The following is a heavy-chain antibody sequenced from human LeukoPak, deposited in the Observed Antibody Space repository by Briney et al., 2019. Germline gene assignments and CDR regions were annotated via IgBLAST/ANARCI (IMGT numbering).Heavy chain of an antibody. CDR3: ARDPYGSGSANDY. Sequence: GASVKVSCKTSRYTFTGYYMHWVRQAPGQGLEWMGWINPNSGGTNYAQKFQGRVTMTRDTSISTAYMELSRLRSDDTAVYYCARDPYGSGSANDYWGQGTLVTVSS. CDR2: INPNSGGT. CDR1: RYTFTGYY. J-gene: IGHJ4*02. D-gene: IGHD3-10*01. V-gene: IGHV1-2*02.